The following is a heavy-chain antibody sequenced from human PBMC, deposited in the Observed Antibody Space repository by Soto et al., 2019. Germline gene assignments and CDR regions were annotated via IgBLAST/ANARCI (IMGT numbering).Heavy chain of an antibody. CDR3: ARLNDFWSGHRLGGAFDI. CDR2: IKRDGSEK. D-gene: IGHD3-3*01. CDR1: GFTFSSYW. V-gene: IGHV3-7*03. J-gene: IGHJ3*02. Sequence: GGSLRLSCAASGFTFSSYWMSWVRQAPGKGLEWVANIKRDGSEKYYVDSVKGRFTISRDNAKNSLYLQMNSLRAEDTAVYYCARLNDFWSGHRLGGAFDIWGQGTMVTVSS.